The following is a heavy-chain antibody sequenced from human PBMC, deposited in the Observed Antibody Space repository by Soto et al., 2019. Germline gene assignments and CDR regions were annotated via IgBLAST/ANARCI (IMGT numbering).Heavy chain of an antibody. CDR1: GFAFSTYA. J-gene: IGHJ4*02. CDR2: ISYDGDKT. Sequence: QVHLVESGGGVVQPGRSLRLSCAASGFAFSTYAIHWVRQAPGKGLEWVAVISYDGDKTDYADYVKGRFTISRDNSKNTLYLQLNSLRPEDTAVYYSTREQHVVADLFDYWGQGTLVTVSS. CDR3: TREQHVVADLFDY. D-gene: IGHD6-6*01. V-gene: IGHV3-30-3*01.